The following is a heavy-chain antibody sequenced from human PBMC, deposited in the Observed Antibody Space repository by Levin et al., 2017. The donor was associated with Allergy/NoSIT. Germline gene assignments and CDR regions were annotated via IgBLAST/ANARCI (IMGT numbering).Heavy chain of an antibody. Sequence: SETLSLTCTVSGGSISSYYWSWIRQPPGKGLEWIGYIYYSGSTNYNPSLKSRVTISVDTSKNQFSLKLSSVTAADTAVYYCARGGYSYGYWGEIDYWGQGTLVTVSS. CDR2: IYYSGST. J-gene: IGHJ4*02. D-gene: IGHD5-18*01. CDR1: GGSISSYY. V-gene: IGHV4-59*01. CDR3: ARGGYSYGYWGEIDY.